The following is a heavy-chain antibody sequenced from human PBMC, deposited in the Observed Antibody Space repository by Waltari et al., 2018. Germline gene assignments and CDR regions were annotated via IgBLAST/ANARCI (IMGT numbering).Heavy chain of an antibody. CDR2: IYYSGST. Sequence: QLQLQESGPGLVKPSETLSFTCTVSGGSIRSSRYYWGWSRQPPGKGLEWIGSIYYSGSTYNNPSLKSRVTISVDTSKNQFSLKLSSVTAADTAVYYCATKRESSASGFDYWGQGTLVTVSS. V-gene: IGHV4-39*01. CDR1: GGSIRSSRYY. CDR3: ATKRESSASGFDY. J-gene: IGHJ4*02. D-gene: IGHD6-19*01.